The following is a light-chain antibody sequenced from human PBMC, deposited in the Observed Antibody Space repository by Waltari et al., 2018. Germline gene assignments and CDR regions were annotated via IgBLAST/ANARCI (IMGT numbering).Light chain of an antibody. Sequence: QSVLSQPPSASGTPGQRVTIPCSGSNYNIGNNFVYWYHQLPGTAPKLLIDRDTQRPSGVPDLFSGPKSGTSACLAISGLRSEDESDYYCASGAGSLGGVIFGGGTKLTGL. V-gene: IGLV1-47*01. CDR1: NYNIGNNF. CDR3: ASGAGSLGGVI. J-gene: IGLJ2*01. CDR2: RDT.